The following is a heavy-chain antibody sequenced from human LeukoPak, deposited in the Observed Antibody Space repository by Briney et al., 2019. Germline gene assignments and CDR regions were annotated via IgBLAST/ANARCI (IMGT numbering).Heavy chain of an antibody. CDR1: GFTFSSYS. Sequence: GGSLRLSCAASGFTFSSYSMNWVRQTPGKGLEWVSSISSSSSYIYYADSVKGRFTISRDNAKNSQYLQMNSLRAEDTAVYYCAKEDNSGGSCFYDYWGQGTLVTVSS. D-gene: IGHD2-15*01. CDR3: AKEDNSGGSCFYDY. CDR2: ISSSSSYI. J-gene: IGHJ4*02. V-gene: IGHV3-21*04.